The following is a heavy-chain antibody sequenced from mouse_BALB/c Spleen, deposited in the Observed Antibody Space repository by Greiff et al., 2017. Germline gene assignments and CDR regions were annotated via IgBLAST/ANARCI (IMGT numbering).Heavy chain of an antibody. CDR1: GFTFSSYA. J-gene: IGHJ4*01. V-gene: IGHV5-9-4*01. CDR3: ARERDYYAMDY. CDR2: ISSGGSYT. Sequence: DVQLVESGGGLVKPGGSLKLSCAASGFTFSSYAMSWVRQSPEKRLEWVAEISSGGSYTYYPDTVTGRFTISRDNAKNTLYLEMSSLRSEDTAMYYCARERDYYAMDYWGQGTSVTVSS.